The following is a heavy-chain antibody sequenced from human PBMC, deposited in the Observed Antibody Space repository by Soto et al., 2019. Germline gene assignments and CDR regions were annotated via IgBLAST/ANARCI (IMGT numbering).Heavy chain of an antibody. CDR2: ISYDGSNK. CDR1: GFTFSSYG. V-gene: IGHV3-30*18. CDR3: AKARAYYYDSSALGDY. Sequence: QVQLVESGGGVVQPGRSLRLSCAASGFTFSSYGMHWVRQAPGKGLERVAVISYDGSNKYYADCVKGRFTISRDNSKNTLYLQMNSLRAEDTAVYHCAKARAYYYDSSALGDYWGQGTLVTVSS. J-gene: IGHJ4*02. D-gene: IGHD3-22*01.